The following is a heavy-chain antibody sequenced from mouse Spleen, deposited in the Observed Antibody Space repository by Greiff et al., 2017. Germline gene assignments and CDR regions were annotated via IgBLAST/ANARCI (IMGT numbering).Heavy chain of an antibody. CDR1: GYTFTSYW. CDR2: IDPSDSET. D-gene: IGHD4-1*02. V-gene: IGHV1-52*01. J-gene: IGHJ2*01. Sequence: VQLQQPGAELVRPGSSVKLSCKASGYTFTSYWMHWVKQRPIQGLEWIGNIDPSDSETHYNQKFKDKATLTVDKSSSTAYMQLSSLTSEDSAVYYCAREKSTVFFFDYWGQGTTLTVSS. CDR3: AREKSTVFFFDY.